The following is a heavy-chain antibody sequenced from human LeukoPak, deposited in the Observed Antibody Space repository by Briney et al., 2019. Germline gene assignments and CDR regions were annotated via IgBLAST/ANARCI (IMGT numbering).Heavy chain of an antibody. D-gene: IGHD1-7*01. V-gene: IGHV3-9*01. CDR1: GFTFDDYA. CDR3: ANGLELGSYFDY. Sequence: GRSLRLSCAASGFTFDDYAMHWVRQAPGKGLEWVSGISWNSGSIGYADSVKGRFTISRDNAKNSLYLQMNSLRAEDTALYYCANGLELGSYFDYWGQGTLVTVSS. J-gene: IGHJ4*02. CDR2: ISWNSGSI.